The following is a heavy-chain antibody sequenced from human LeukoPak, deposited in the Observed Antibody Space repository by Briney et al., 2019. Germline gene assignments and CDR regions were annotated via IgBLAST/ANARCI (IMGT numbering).Heavy chain of an antibody. CDR1: GFTFSGSA. J-gene: IGHJ6*02. Sequence: GGSLTLSCAASGFTFSGSAMHWVRQAAGKGREGVGRIRSKANSYATAYAASVKGRFTISRDDSKNTAYLQMNSLKTEDTAVYYCTRPLHYGDYYYGMDVWGQGTTVTVSS. CDR3: TRPLHYGDYYYGMDV. D-gene: IGHD4-17*01. V-gene: IGHV3-73*01. CDR2: IRSKANSYAT.